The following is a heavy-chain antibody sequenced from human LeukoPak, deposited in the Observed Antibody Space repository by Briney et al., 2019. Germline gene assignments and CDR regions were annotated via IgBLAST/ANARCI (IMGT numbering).Heavy chain of an antibody. CDR3: ARGPYGSGSYYNVEDAFDI. CDR1: GYSISSGYY. D-gene: IGHD3-10*01. J-gene: IGHJ3*02. CDR2: IYDSGST. Sequence: SETLSITCAVSGYSISSGYYWGWIRQPPGTGLEWIGSIYDSGSTYYNPSLKSRVTISVDTSENQFSLKLSSVTAADTAVYYCARGPYGSGSYYNVEDAFDIWGQGTMVTVSS. V-gene: IGHV4-38-2*01.